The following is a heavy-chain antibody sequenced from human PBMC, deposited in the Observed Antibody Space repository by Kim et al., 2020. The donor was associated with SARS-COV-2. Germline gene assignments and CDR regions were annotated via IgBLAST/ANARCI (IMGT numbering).Heavy chain of an antibody. CDR3: ARVREVAADY. J-gene: IGHJ4*02. CDR1: GGSISSSSYY. CDR2: IYYSGST. Sequence: SETLSLTCTVSGGSISSSSYYWGWIRQPPGKGLEWIGSIYYSGSTYYNPSLKSRVTISVDTSKNQFSLKLSSVTAADTAVYYCARVREVAADYWGQGTLVTVSS. D-gene: IGHD6-19*01. V-gene: IGHV4-39*07.